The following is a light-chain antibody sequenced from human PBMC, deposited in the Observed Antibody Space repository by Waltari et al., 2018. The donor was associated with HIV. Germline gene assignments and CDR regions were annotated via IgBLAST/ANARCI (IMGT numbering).Light chain of an antibody. CDR3: SSYAGSKNLV. CDR1: SSDVGGYTH. Sequence: QSALTQPPSPSGSPGQSVTISCTVISSDVGGYTHVSWYQQHQGKAPNLMIYEVSKRPAGVPDRFSGSKSGNTASLTVSGLQAEDEADYYCSSYAGSKNLVFGGGTKLTVL. CDR2: EVS. J-gene: IGLJ2*01. V-gene: IGLV2-8*01.